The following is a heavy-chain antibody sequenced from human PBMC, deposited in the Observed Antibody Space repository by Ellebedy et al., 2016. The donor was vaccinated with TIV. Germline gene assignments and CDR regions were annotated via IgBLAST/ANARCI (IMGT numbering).Heavy chain of an antibody. Sequence: AASVKVSCKVSGYTLTELSMHWVRQAPGKGLEWMGGFDPEDGETIYAQKFQGRVTMTEDTSTDTAYMELSSLRSEDTAVYYCARSYSSSSEADYWGQGTLVTVSS. V-gene: IGHV1-24*01. CDR1: GYTLTELS. D-gene: IGHD6-6*01. CDR3: ARSYSSSSEADY. J-gene: IGHJ4*02. CDR2: FDPEDGET.